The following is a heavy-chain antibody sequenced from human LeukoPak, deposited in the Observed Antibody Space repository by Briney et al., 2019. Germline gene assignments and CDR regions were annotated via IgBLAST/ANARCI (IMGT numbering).Heavy chain of an antibody. J-gene: IGHJ4*02. CDR2: VGGSGSST. CDR3: AKAYGSGYYYAYFDY. Sequence: GGSLRLSCAASGFTFSGYAMNWVRQAPGKGLEWVSGVGGSGSSTYYADSVKGRFIISRDNSKNTLFLQMNSLRAEDTAMYYCAKAYGSGYYYAYFDYWAQGALVADSS. D-gene: IGHD3-10*01. V-gene: IGHV3-23*01. CDR1: GFTFSGYA.